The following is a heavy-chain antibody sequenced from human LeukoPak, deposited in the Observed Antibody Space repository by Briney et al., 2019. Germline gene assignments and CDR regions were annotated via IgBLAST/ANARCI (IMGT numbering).Heavy chain of an antibody. Sequence: GRSLRLSCAASGFTFDDYAMHWVRQAPGKGLEWVSAISGIGGSTYYADSVKGRFTISRDNSKNTLYLQMNSLRAQHTAVYYCATPSHWSGKFDYWGQGTLVTVSS. CDR2: ISGIGGST. D-gene: IGHD3-3*01. J-gene: IGHJ4*02. CDR3: ATPSHWSGKFDY. CDR1: GFTFDDYA. V-gene: IGHV3-23*01.